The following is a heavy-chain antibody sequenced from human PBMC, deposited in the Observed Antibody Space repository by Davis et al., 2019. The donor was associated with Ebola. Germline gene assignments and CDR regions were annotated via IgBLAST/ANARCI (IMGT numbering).Heavy chain of an antibody. J-gene: IGHJ5*02. D-gene: IGHD6-13*01. CDR3: ARDAPYSSSWYRWFDP. V-gene: IGHV1-69*04. CDR1: GGTFSSYA. CDR2: IIPILGIA. Sequence: SVKVSCKASGGTFSSYAISWVRQAPGQGLEWMGRIIPILGIANYAQKFQGRVTITADESTSTAYMELSSLRSEDTAVYYCARDAPYSSSWYRWFDPWGQGTLVTVSS.